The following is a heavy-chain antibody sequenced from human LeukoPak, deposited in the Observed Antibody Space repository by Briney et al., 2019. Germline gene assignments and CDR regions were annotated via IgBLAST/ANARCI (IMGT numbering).Heavy chain of an antibody. J-gene: IGHJ3*02. V-gene: IGHV4-38-2*02. CDR3: ARHWQHLDAFDI. CDR1: GYSISSGYY. D-gene: IGHD6-13*01. CDR2: IYHSGST. Sequence: SETLSLTCTVSGYSISSGYYWGWIRQPPGKGLEWIGSIYHSGSTYYNPSLKSRVTISVDTSKNQFSLKLSSVTAADTAVYYCARHWQHLDAFDIWGQGTMVTVSS.